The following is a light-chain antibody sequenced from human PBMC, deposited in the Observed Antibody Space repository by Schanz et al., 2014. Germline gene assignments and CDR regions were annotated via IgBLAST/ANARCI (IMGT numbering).Light chain of an antibody. V-gene: IGKV3-20*01. Sequence: EVVMTQSPGTLSLSPGERATLSCRASQSVRSNYLAWYQQKPGQAPRLLISGASSRSTGIPDRFSGSGSGTDFTLTISRLEPEDFAMYYCQQYGGSYTFGQGTKLEIK. J-gene: IGKJ2*01. CDR1: QSVRSNY. CDR2: GAS. CDR3: QQYGGSYT.